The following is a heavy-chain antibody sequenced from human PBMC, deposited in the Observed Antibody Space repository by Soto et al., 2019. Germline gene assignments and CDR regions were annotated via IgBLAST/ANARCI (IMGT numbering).Heavy chain of an antibody. Sequence: QVQLVQSGAEVKKPGSSVKVSCKDSGGTFSSYAISWVRQAPGQGLEWMGGIIPIFGTANYAQKLQGRVTITADESTSSAYMELSSLRSEDTAVYYCARGRWLHQGAFDIWGQGTMVTVSS. J-gene: IGHJ3*02. CDR3: ARGRWLHQGAFDI. V-gene: IGHV1-69*01. CDR2: IIPIFGTA. D-gene: IGHD5-12*01. CDR1: GGTFSSYA.